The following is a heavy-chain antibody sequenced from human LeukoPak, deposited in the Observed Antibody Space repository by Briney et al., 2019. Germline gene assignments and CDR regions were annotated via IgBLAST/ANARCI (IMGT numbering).Heavy chain of an antibody. CDR3: ARGDSMIVVVKGFDS. J-gene: IGHJ4*02. Sequence: GGSLRLSCAASGFTFSSYAMHWVRQAPGKGLEYVSAISTNGGSTYYANSVKGRFTISRDNSKNTLYLQMGSLRAEDMAMYYCARGDSMIVVVKGFDSWGQGTLVTVSS. D-gene: IGHD3-22*01. CDR1: GFTFSSYA. CDR2: ISTNGGST. V-gene: IGHV3-64*01.